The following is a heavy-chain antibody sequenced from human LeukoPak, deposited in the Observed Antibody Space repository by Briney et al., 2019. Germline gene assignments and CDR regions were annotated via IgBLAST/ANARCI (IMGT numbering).Heavy chain of an antibody. V-gene: IGHV3-30*19. Sequence: PGGSLRLSCAASGFTFSSYGMHWVRQAPGRGLEWVADIAYDGSFSNYAYSVKGRFTVSRDNSKNTLYLQMNSLRLDDTAVYYCATESSLSKWGQGTLVTVSS. CDR3: ATESSLSK. D-gene: IGHD6-6*01. J-gene: IGHJ4*02. CDR2: IAYDGSFS. CDR1: GFTFSSYG.